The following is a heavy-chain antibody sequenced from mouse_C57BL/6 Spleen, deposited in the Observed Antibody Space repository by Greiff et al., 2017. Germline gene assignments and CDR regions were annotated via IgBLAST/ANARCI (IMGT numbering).Heavy chain of an antibody. Sequence: EVKLVESGGGLVKPGGSLKLSCAASGFTFSSYAMSWVRQTPEKRLEWVATISDGGSYTYYPDNVKGRFTISRDNAKNNLYLQMSHLKSEDTAMYYWARDDPHYYGSSSFDYWGQGTPLTVSS. D-gene: IGHD1-1*01. CDR2: ISDGGSYT. CDR3: ARDDPHYYGSSSFDY. V-gene: IGHV5-4*01. CDR1: GFTFSSYA. J-gene: IGHJ2*01.